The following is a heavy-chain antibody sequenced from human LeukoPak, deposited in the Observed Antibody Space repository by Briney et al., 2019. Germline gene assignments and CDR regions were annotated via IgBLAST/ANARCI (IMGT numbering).Heavy chain of an antibody. Sequence: SETLSLTCTVSGGSISSYYWSWIRQPAGKGLEWIGRIYTSGSTNYNPSLKSRVTMSVDTSKNQFSLKLSSVTAADTAVYYCAREISSGWYKNWFDPWGQGTLVTVSS. J-gene: IGHJ5*02. D-gene: IGHD6-19*01. CDR3: AREISSGWYKNWFDP. CDR1: GGSISSYY. CDR2: IYTSGST. V-gene: IGHV4-4*07.